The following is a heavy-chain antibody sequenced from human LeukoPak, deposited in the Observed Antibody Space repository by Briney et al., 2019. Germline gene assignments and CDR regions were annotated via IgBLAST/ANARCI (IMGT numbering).Heavy chain of an antibody. CDR1: GFPFSSYA. V-gene: IGHV3-30-3*01. CDR3: AIIAAAYDALDI. CDR2: ISYDGSNK. Sequence: GGSLRLSCAASGFPFSSYAMHWVRQAPGKGLEWVALISYDGSNKYYADSVKGRFTVSRDNSKSTLYLQMNSLRAEDTAVYYCAIIAAAYDALDIWGQGTMVTVSS. J-gene: IGHJ3*02. D-gene: IGHD6-13*01.